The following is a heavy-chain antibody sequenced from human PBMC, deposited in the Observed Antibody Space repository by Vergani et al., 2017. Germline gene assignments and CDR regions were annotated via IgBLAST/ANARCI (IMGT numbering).Heavy chain of an antibody. CDR3: AGSRESSGWYYFDY. CDR1: GFTFTSYS. J-gene: IGHJ4*02. CDR2: ISSRSSFI. Sequence: EVQLVESGGGLVKPGGFLRLSCAASGFTFTSYSMNWVRQAPGKGLEWVSSISSRSSFIYYADSVKGRFTISRDNAKNSLYLQMNSLRAEDTAVYYCAGSRESSGWYYFDYWGQGILVTVSS. V-gene: IGHV3-21*01. D-gene: IGHD6-19*01.